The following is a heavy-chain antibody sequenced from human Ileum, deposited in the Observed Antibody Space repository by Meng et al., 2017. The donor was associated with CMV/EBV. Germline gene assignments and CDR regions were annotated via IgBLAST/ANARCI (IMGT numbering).Heavy chain of an antibody. J-gene: IGHJ4*02. Sequence: GESLKISCAASGFSFSNYALSWVRQAPGKGLEWVSAISGSGTTTYYADSVKGRFTISRDNSKSTLYLQMSSLRGEDTAVHYCASFSGYSSSSEFGCWGQGTLVTVSS. D-gene: IGHD6-6*01. V-gene: IGHV3-23*01. CDR2: ISGSGTTT. CDR3: ASFSGYSSSSEFGC. CDR1: GFSFSNYA.